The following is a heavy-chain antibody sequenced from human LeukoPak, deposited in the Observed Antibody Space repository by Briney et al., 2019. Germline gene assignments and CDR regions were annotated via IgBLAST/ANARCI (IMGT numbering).Heavy chain of an antibody. CDR2: ISGRGSNT. J-gene: IGHJ3*01. CDR3: AKDGSSGIAAAADAFDV. CDR1: AFTFSLYA. Sequence: GGSLRLSCVGSAFTFSLYAMTWVRQAPGKGLEWVSAISGRGSNTYYADSVKGRFTISRDNSKNTLYPQMNSLRAEDTAIYYCAKDGSSGIAAAADAFDVWGQGTMVTVSS. D-gene: IGHD6-13*01. V-gene: IGHV3-23*01.